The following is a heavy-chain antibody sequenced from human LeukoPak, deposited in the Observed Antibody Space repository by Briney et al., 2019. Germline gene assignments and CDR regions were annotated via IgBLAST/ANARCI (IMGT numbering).Heavy chain of an antibody. D-gene: IGHD2/OR15-2a*01. Sequence: GGSLRLPCAASGFSVSSTYMAWVRQTPKKGLEWVSIIYSADSTHYADSVKGRFTISRDSSKNVLYLQLDSLRAEDTAIYYCASVLWNNNAEYFQYWGQGTLVTVSS. CDR2: IYSADST. CDR1: GFSVSSTY. CDR3: ASVLWNNNAEYFQY. J-gene: IGHJ1*01. V-gene: IGHV3-66*01.